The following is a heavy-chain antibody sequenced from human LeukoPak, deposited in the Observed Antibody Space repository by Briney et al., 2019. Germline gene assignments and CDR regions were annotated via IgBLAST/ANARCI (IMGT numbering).Heavy chain of an antibody. CDR1: GDSINSNNYY. CDR2: INHSGST. V-gene: IGHV4-39*07. CDR3: ARGGSSGYYFDY. D-gene: IGHD3-22*01. J-gene: IGHJ4*02. Sequence: SETLSLTCTVSGDSINSNNYYWSWIRQPPGKGLEWIGEINHSGSTNYNPSLKSRVTISVDTSKNQFSLKLSSVTAADTAVYYCARGGSSGYYFDYWGQGTLVTVSS.